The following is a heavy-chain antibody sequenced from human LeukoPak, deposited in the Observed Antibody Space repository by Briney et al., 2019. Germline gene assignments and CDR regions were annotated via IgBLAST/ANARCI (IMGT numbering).Heavy chain of an antibody. J-gene: IGHJ4*02. CDR2: IYHSGTT. D-gene: IGHD1-14*01. CDR1: GASITSDTYY. V-gene: IGHV4-39*02. Sequence: PSETLSLTCTVSGASITSDTYYWGWVRQPPGKGLEWIGSIYHSGTTYYNPSLKSRVTVSVDTSNIQFSLKLNSVTAADSAVYYCARDRYGNYFDYWSQGTLVTVSS. CDR3: ARDRYGNYFDY.